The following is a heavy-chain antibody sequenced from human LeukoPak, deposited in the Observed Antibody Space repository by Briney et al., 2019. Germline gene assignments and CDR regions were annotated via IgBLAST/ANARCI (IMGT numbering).Heavy chain of an antibody. CDR1: GFTFSNYA. V-gene: IGHV3-23*01. J-gene: IGHJ4*02. CDR2: IGGSGGST. D-gene: IGHD3-3*01. CDR3: AKGFYDFWSGYALN. Sequence: GGSLRLSCAASGFTFSNYAMSWVRQAPGKGLEWVSVIGGSGGSTYYADSVKGRFTISRDNSKNTLYLQMNSLRAEDTAVYYCAKGFYDFWSGYALNWGQGTLVTVSS.